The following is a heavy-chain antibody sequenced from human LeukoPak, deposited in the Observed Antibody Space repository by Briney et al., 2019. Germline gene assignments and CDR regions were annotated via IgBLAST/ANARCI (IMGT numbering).Heavy chain of an antibody. J-gene: IGHJ4*02. CDR3: ARDGPMEWLQLTLDY. D-gene: IGHD5-24*01. Sequence: ASVKVSCKASGYTFTSYGISWVRQAPGQGLEWMGWISAYNGNTNYAQKLQGRVTMTTDTSTSTAYMELRSLRSDDTAVYYCARDGPMEWLQLTLDYWGQRTLVTVSS. CDR1: GYTFTSYG. CDR2: ISAYNGNT. V-gene: IGHV1-18*01.